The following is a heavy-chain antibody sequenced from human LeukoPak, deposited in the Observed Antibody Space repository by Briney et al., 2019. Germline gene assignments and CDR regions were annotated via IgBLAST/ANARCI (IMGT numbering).Heavy chain of an antibody. CDR3: ARLTPLYGMDV. CDR1: GGSISSYY. V-gene: IGHV4-39*01. Sequence: SETLSLTCTVSGGSISSYYWGWIRQPPGKGLEWIGSIYYSGSTYYNPSLKSRVTISVDTSKNQFSLKLSSVTAADTAVYYCARLTPLYGMDVWGQGTTVTVSS. J-gene: IGHJ6*02. CDR2: IYYSGST.